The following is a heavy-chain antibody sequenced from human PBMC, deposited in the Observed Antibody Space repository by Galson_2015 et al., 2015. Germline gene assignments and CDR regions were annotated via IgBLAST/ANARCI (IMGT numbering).Heavy chain of an antibody. CDR2: IYYSGST. J-gene: IGHJ4*02. D-gene: IGHD3-22*01. Sequence: ETLSLTCAVSGGSVSSGSYYWSWIRQPPGKGLEWIGYIYYSGSTNYNPSLKSRVTISVDTSKNPFSLKLSSVTAADTAVYYCARDPLDSSGYHNFDYWGQGTLVTVSS. CDR1: GGSVSSGSYY. CDR3: ARDPLDSSGYHNFDY. V-gene: IGHV4-61*01.